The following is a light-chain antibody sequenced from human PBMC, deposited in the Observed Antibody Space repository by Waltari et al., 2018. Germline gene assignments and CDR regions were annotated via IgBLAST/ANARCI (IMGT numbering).Light chain of an antibody. CDR1: YSVLYSPNGRNY. CDR3: QQYYSIPVS. CDR2: WAS. V-gene: IGKV4-1*01. J-gene: IGKJ4*01. Sequence: DIVMTQSPDSLAVSLGERATLHCTSSYSVLYSPNGRNYLGWYQHKPGQPPRLLIYWASSREYGVPERFSGAGSGTDFTLTISSLKPEDVAVYYCQQYYSIPVSFGGGTRVEIK.